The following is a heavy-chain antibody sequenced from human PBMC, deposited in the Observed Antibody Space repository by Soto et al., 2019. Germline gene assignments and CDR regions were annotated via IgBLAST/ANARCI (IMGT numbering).Heavy chain of an antibody. V-gene: IGHV6-1*01. D-gene: IGHD1-26*01. Sequence: SQTLSLTFVISGDSVSSNSAAWNWIRQSPSRGLEWLARTYYTSKWYNDYAVSVKSRITINADTSKNQFSLQLNSVTPEDTAVYYCARVSITGSYSHFEDWGQGPLVTVSS. CDR2: TYYTSKWYN. J-gene: IGHJ4*01. CDR3: ARVSITGSYSHFED. CDR1: GDSVSSNSAA.